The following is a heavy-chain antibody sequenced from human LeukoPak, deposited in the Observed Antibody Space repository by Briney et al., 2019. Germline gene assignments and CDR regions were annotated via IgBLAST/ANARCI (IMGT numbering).Heavy chain of an antibody. CDR1: GFTFSSYA. CDR3: ARVVVPAASGYYYYYMDV. V-gene: IGHV3-64*01. CDR2: ISSNGGST. J-gene: IGHJ6*03. D-gene: IGHD2-2*01. Sequence: GGSLRLPCAASGFTFSSYAMHWVRQAPGKGLEYVSAISSNGGSTYYANSVKGRFTISRDNSKNTLYLQMNSLRAEDTAVYYCARVVVPAASGYYYYYMDVWGKGTTVTVSS.